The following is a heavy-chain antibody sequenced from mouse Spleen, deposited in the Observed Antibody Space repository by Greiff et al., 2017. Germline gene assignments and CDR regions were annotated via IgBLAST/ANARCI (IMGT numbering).Heavy chain of an antibody. CDR3: ARGDYGSSYGYFDV. Sequence: EVQLQQSGPELVRPGASVKISCKASGYSFTGYYMNWVKQSPEKGLEWIGEINPSTGGTTYNQKFKAKATLTVDKSSSTAYMQLKSLTSEDSAVYYCARGDYGSSYGYFDVWGAGTTVTVSS. V-gene: IGHV1-42*01. D-gene: IGHD1-1*01. J-gene: IGHJ1*01. CDR1: GYSFTGYY. CDR2: INPSTGGT.